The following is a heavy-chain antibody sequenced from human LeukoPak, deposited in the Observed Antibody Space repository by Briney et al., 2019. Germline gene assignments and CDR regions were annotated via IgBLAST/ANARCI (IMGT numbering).Heavy chain of an antibody. CDR2: IKQDGSEK. D-gene: IGHD3-10*01. CDR1: GFTSSSYW. CDR3: ARDRRFGELSHDY. J-gene: IGHJ4*02. V-gene: IGHV3-7*01. Sequence: PGGSLRLSCAASGFTSSSYWMSWVRQAPGKGLEWVANIKQDGSEKYYVDSVKGRFTISRDNAKNSLYLQMNSLRAEDTAVYYCARDRRFGELSHDYWGQGTLVTVSS.